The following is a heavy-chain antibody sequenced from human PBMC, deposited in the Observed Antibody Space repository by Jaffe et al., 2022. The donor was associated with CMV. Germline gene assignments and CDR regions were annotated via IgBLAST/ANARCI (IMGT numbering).Heavy chain of an antibody. Sequence: QLQLQESGPGLVKPSETLSLTCTVSGGSISSSSYYWGWIRQPPGKGLEWIGSIYYSGSTYYNPSLKSRVTISVDTSKNQFSLKLSSVTAADTAVYYCARPFQDSRGFDPWGQGTLVTVSS. CDR2: IYYSGST. J-gene: IGHJ5*02. D-gene: IGHD2-15*01. V-gene: IGHV4-39*01. CDR1: GGSISSSSYY. CDR3: ARPFQDSRGFDP.